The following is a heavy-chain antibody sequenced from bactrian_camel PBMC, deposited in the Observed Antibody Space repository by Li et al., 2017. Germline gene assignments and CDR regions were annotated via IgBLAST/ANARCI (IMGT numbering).Heavy chain of an antibody. D-gene: IGHD1*01. CDR1: VFTFSRYV. CDR3: AKDSDQDSGR. CDR2: INSGGGST. J-gene: IGHJ4*01. V-gene: IGHV3S40*01. Sequence: VQLVESGGGLVQPGGSLRVSCAASVFTFSRYVMSWVRQAPGKELEWVSDINSGGGSTYYADSVKGRFTCSRDNAKNTLYLQLNSLKTEDTAMYYCAKDSDQDSGRRGQGTQVTVS.